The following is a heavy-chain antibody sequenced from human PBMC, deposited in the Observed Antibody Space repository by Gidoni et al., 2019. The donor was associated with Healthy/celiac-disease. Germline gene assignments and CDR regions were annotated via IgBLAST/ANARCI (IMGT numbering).Heavy chain of an antibody. J-gene: IGHJ4*02. Sequence: PGQGLEWMGIINPSGGSTSYAQKFQGRVTMTRDTSTSTVYMELSSLRSEDTAVYYCARANYDFWSGDYWGQGTLVTVSS. D-gene: IGHD3-3*01. V-gene: IGHV1-46*01. CDR3: ARANYDFWSGDY. CDR2: INPSGGST.